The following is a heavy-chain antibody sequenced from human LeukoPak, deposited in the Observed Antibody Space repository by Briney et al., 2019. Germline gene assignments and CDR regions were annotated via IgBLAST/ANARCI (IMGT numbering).Heavy chain of an antibody. CDR1: GFTFSSYG. V-gene: IGHV3-30*18. CDR2: ISYDGSNK. D-gene: IGHD3-22*01. J-gene: IGHJ4*02. Sequence: RSLTLSCAASGFTFSSYGLHWVRQPPGKGLEWVAVISYDGSNKYYADSVKGRFTISRDNSKNTLYLQMNSLRAEDTAVYYCAKEATYYYDSSGYYYIDYFDYWGKGTLVTVSS. CDR3: AKEATYYYDSSGYYYIDYFDY.